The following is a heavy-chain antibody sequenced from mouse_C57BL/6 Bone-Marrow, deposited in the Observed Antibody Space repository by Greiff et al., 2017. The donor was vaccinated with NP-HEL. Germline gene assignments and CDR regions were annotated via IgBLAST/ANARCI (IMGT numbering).Heavy chain of an antibody. CDR2: INPNNGGT. D-gene: IGHD3-2*02. V-gene: IGHV1-53*01. CDR3: TRDSGYALDY. J-gene: IGHJ2*01. Sequence: QVQLQQPGTELVKPGASVKLSCKASGYTFTSYWMHWLKQRPGQGLEWIGNINPNNGGTNDNEKFTTKATLTVDTSSSTAYMQISSLTSEDSAVYYCTRDSGYALDYGGQGTTLTVSS. CDR1: GYTFTSYW.